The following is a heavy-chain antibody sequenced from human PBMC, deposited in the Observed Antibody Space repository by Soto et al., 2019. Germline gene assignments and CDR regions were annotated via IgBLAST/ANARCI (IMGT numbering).Heavy chain of an antibody. J-gene: IGHJ4*02. D-gene: IGHD2-2*03. V-gene: IGHV4-31*03. CDR3: ARTGERWILGYYFDY. CDR1: GGSISSGGYY. CDR2: IYYSGST. Sequence: QVQLQESGPGLVKPSQTLSLTCTVSGGSISSGGYYWSWIRQHPGKGLEWIGYIYYSGSTYYNPSVKRRVTRSVETSKSQFSLKLSSVTAADTAVYYCARTGERWILGYYFDYWGQGTLVTVSS.